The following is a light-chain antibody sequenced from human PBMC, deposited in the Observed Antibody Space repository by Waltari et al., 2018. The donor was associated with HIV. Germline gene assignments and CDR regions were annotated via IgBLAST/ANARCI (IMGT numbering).Light chain of an antibody. CDR2: DDS. Sequence: YVLTQAPSLSVAPGQTARITCGGNKIGTKSAHWYQQKPGQAPVLVVYDDSDRPSGIPERFSGSNSRNTATLTSSGVEAGDEADYYCQVWDNNSEPNVAFGGGTKLTV. V-gene: IGLV3-21*02. CDR3: QVWDNNSEPNVA. CDR1: KIGTKS. J-gene: IGLJ2*01.